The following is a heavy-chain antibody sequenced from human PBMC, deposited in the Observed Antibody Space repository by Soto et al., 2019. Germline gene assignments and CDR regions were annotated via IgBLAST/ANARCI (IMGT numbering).Heavy chain of an antibody. D-gene: IGHD2-15*01. V-gene: IGHV3-23*01. CDR2: ISGSGGST. CDR3: ASDIVVVVAATNHYFDY. CDR1: GFTFSSYA. J-gene: IGHJ4*02. Sequence: GGSLRLSCAASGFTFSSYAMSWVRQAPGKGLEWVSAISGSGGSTYYADSVKGRSTISRDNSKNTLYLQMNSLRAEDTAVYYCASDIVVVVAATNHYFDYWGQGTLVTVSS.